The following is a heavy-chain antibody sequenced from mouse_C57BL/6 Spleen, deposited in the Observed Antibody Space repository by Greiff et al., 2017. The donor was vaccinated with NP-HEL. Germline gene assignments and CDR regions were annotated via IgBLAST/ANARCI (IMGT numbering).Heavy chain of an antibody. J-gene: IGHJ3*01. Sequence: EVQLQQSGPELVKPGASVKIPCKASGYTFTDYNMDWVKQSHGKSLEWIGDINPNNGGTIYNQKFKGKATLTVDKSSSTAYMELRSLTSEDTAVDDGARRGTAQARWFAYWGQGTLVTVSA. V-gene: IGHV1-18*01. CDR1: GYTFTDYN. CDR2: INPNNGGT. D-gene: IGHD3-2*02. CDR3: ARRGTAQARWFAY.